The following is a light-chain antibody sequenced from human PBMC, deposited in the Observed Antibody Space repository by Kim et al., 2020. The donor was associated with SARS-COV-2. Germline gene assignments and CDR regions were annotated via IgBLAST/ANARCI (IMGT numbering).Light chain of an antibody. CDR1: SSDVGSYNL. V-gene: IGLV2-23*02. Sequence: GQSITISCTGTSSDVGSYNLVSWYQQHPGKDPKLMIYEVNKRPSGVSNRFSGSKSGNTASLTISGLQAEDEADYFCCSYAGSSSLVFGGGTQLTVL. J-gene: IGLJ2*01. CDR2: EVN. CDR3: CSYAGSSSLV.